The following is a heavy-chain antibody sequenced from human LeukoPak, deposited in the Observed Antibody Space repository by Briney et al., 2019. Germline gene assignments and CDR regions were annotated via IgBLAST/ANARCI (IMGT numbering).Heavy chain of an antibody. Sequence: SETLSLTCTVSGGSISSGSYYWSWIRQPSGKGLEWIGRIYTSGSTNYNPSLKSRVTISVDTSKNQFSLKLSSVTAADTAVYYCAREYSSSSIYYYYYMDVWGKGTTVTVSS. CDR2: IYTSGST. CDR3: AREYSSSSIYYYYYMDV. J-gene: IGHJ6*03. D-gene: IGHD6-6*01. V-gene: IGHV4-61*02. CDR1: GGSISSGSYY.